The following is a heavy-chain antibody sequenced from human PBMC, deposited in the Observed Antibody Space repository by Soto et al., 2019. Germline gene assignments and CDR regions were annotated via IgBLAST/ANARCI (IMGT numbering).Heavy chain of an antibody. D-gene: IGHD4-17*01. V-gene: IGHV5-51*01. CDR2: IYPGDSDT. J-gene: IGHJ6*02. CDR1: GYSFTSYR. CDR3: ARVEAGRLLYYGMDV. Sequence: ESLKISCKGSGYSFTSYRIGWVRQMPGKGLEWMGIIYPGDSDTRYSPSFQGQVTISADKSISTAYLQWSSLKASDTAMHYCARVEAGRLLYYGMDVWGQGTTVTVSS.